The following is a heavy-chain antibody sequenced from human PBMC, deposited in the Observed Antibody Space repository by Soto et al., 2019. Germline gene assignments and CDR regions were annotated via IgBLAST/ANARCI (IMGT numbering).Heavy chain of an antibody. V-gene: IGHV5-51*01. D-gene: IGHD3-22*01. CDR1: GYNFTSSW. CDR2: IFPSDSDT. J-gene: IGHJ5*02. Sequence: PGESLNLSCRTSGYNFTSSWIAWVRQKPGKGLGWMGIIFPSDSDTRYNPSFQGQVTISADRSTSTVFLQWASLEASDTAVYFCARKDKSGYFNWFDPWGQGTLVTVSS. CDR3: ARKDKSGYFNWFDP.